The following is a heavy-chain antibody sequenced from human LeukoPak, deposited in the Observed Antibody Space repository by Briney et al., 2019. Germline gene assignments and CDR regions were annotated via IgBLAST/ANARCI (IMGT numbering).Heavy chain of an antibody. V-gene: IGHV3-21*01. D-gene: IGHD6-6*01. CDR2: ISSSSSYI. CDR3: ARETAFYSSSDYYYYYYMDV. CDR1: GFTFSSYS. J-gene: IGHJ6*03. Sequence: GGSLRLSCVASGFTFSSYSMTWVRQAPGKGLGWVSSISSSSSYIYYADSVKGRFTISRDNAKNSLYLQMNSLRAEDTAVYYCARETAFYSSSDYYYYYYMDVWGKGTTVTVSS.